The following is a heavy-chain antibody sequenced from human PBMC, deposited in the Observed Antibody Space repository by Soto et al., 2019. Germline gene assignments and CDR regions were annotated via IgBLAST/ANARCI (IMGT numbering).Heavy chain of an antibody. V-gene: IGHV4-31*03. Sequence: PSETLSLTCTVSGGSISSGGYYWSWIRQHPGKGLEWIGYIYYSGSTYYSPSLKSRVTISVDTSKNQFSLKLSSVTAADTAVYYCARDVGYSGYDFRYWGQGTLVTVSS. D-gene: IGHD5-12*01. CDR1: GGSISSGGYY. J-gene: IGHJ4*02. CDR2: IYYSGST. CDR3: ARDVGYSGYDFRY.